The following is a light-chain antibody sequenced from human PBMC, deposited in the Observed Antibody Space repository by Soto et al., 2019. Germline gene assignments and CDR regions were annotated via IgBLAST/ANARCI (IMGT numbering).Light chain of an antibody. J-gene: IGKJ1*01. CDR3: HHFNHLPWT. Sequence: EIVRTQSPVTLSVSPGERATLSCRARQTVGSNLVWYQQKPGQPPRLLFYAASTRATGIPVRFSGSGSVTEFTLTISSLQAEDFVIYFCHHFNHLPWTFGQGTNVEIK. CDR2: AAS. V-gene: IGKV3D-15*01. CDR1: QTVGSN.